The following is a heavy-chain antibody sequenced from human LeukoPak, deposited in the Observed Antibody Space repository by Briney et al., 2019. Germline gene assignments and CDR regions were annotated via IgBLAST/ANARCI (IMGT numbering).Heavy chain of an antibody. Sequence: PGGSLRLSCAASGFTFSNVWMSWVRQVPGKGLEWVGRIRRKTDGETTDHAAPVKGRFTISRDDSKNTLYLQMNSLRAEDTAVYYCAQYTPLSRSGWFNWGQGTLVTVSS. V-gene: IGHV3-15*01. CDR3: AQYTPLSRSGWFN. CDR1: GFTFSNVW. CDR2: IRRKTDGETT. J-gene: IGHJ4*02. D-gene: IGHD6-19*01.